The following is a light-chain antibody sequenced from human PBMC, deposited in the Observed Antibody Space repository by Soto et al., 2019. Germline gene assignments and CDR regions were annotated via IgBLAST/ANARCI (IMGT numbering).Light chain of an antibody. Sequence: EIVLTQSPATLSLSPGERATLSCRASQSVSSYLAWYQQKPGQAPRLLIYDASNRATGIPARFSGSGSRTDFTLTISRLEPEDFAVYYCQQRSKGLTFGGGTKVEIK. CDR3: QQRSKGLT. J-gene: IGKJ4*01. CDR1: QSVSSY. V-gene: IGKV3-11*01. CDR2: DAS.